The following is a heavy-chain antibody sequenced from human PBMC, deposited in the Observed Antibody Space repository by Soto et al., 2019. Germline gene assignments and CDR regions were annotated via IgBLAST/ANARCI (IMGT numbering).Heavy chain of an antibody. CDR3: ARSNWYSEY. D-gene: IGHD7-27*01. CDR1: GGSINNHY. J-gene: IGHJ4*02. Sequence: SETLSLTCTVSGGSINNHYWSWIRQPPGKGLEWIGYIYYTGSTNYNPSLKSRVTISVDTSKNQFSLNLTSLTAADTAIYYCARSNWYSEYWGQGTLVPVSS. CDR2: IYYTGST. V-gene: IGHV4-59*11.